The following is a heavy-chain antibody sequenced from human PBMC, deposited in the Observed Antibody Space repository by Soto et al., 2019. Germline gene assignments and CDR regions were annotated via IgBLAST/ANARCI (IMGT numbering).Heavy chain of an antibody. D-gene: IGHD2-21*02. J-gene: IGHJ4*02. CDR1: GYTFTSYG. CDR2: ISAYNGNT. CDR3: ARVAPGVTASLDS. Sequence: ASAKVSCKASGYTFTSYGISWVRQAPGQGLEWMGWISAYNGNTNYAQKLQGRVTMTTDTSTSTAYMELRSLRSDDTAVYYCARVAPGVTASLDSWGQGTLVPLSP. V-gene: IGHV1-18*01.